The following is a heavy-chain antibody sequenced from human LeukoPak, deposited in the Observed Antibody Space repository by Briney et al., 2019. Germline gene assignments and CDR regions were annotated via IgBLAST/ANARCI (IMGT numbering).Heavy chain of an antibody. CDR2: IYYSGST. Sequence: SETLSPTCTVSGGSISSSSYYWGWIRQPPGKGLEWIGSIYYSGSTYYNPSLKSRVTISVDTSKNQFSLKLSSVTAADTAVYYCARASLGTYYYFDYWGQGTLVTVSS. CDR1: GGSISSSSYY. D-gene: IGHD3-16*01. J-gene: IGHJ4*02. V-gene: IGHV4-39*01. CDR3: ARASLGTYYYFDY.